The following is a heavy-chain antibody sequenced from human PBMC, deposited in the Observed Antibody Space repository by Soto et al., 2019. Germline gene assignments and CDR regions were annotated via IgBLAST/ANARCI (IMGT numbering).Heavy chain of an antibody. CDR3: ARGKRITMIVVVIAGGDYFDY. D-gene: IGHD3-22*01. CDR2: INHSGST. Sequence: PSETLSLTCAVYGGSFSGYYWSWIRQPPGNGLEWIGEINHSGSTNYNPSLKSRVTISVDTSKNQFSLKLSSVTAADTAVYYCARGKRITMIVVVIAGGDYFDYWGQGTLVTVSS. CDR1: GGSFSGYY. V-gene: IGHV4-34*01. J-gene: IGHJ4*02.